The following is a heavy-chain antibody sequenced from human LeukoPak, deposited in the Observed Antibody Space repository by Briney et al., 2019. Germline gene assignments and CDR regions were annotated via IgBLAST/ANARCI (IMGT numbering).Heavy chain of an antibody. Sequence: PGRSLRLSCTASGFTFCDYAMSWVRQAPGKGLEWVGFIRSKAYGGTTEYAACVKGRFTISRDDSKSIAYLQMNSLKPEDTAVYYCTRDRITMVRGVKALDYWGQGTLVTVSS. V-gene: IGHV3-49*04. CDR3: TRDRITMVRGVKALDY. CDR2: IRSKAYGGTT. CDR1: GFTFCDYA. D-gene: IGHD3-10*01. J-gene: IGHJ4*02.